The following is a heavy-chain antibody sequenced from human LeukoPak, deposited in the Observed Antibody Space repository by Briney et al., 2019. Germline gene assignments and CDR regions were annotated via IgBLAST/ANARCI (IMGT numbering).Heavy chain of an antibody. CDR3: ARGVFGPYFDY. J-gene: IGHJ4*02. D-gene: IGHD3-10*02. CDR2: IYYSGST. CDR1: GGSFSGYY. V-gene: IGHV4-34*09. Sequence: SETLSLTCAVYGGSFSGYYWSWIRQPPGKGLEWIGYIYYSGSTYYNPSLKSRVTISVDTSKNQFSLKLSSVTAADTAVYYCARGVFGPYFDYWGQGTLVTVSS.